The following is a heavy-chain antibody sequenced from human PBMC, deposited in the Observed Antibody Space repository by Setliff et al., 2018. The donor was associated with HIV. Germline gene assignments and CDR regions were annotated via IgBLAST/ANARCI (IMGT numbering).Heavy chain of an antibody. CDR2: INPSGST. D-gene: IGHD1-26*01. CDR3: ARRFGASYLFSGYMDV. Sequence: SATLSLTCAVYGESFSGFYWNWVRQPPGKGLEWIGEINPSGSTNYNPSLKSRVTISVDKAKNQFSLKLTSVTAADTAVYFCARRFGASYLFSGYMDVWGKGTTVTVSS. CDR1: GESFSGFY. J-gene: IGHJ6*03. V-gene: IGHV4-34*01.